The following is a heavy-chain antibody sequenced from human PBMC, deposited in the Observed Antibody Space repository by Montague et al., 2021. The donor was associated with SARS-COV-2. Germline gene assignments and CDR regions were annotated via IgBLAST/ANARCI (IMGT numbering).Heavy chain of an antibody. D-gene: IGHD6-13*01. CDR2: TYYRSKWYN. CDR1: GDSVASHSAA. V-gene: IGHV6-1*01. J-gene: IGHJ6*02. CDR3: ASGRMVPYSSSWTTLYYYYGMDV. Sequence: CAISGDSVASHSAAWNWIRQSPSRGLEWLGRTYYRSKWYNDYAVSVKSRITINPDTSKNQFSLQLNSVTPEDTAAYYCASGRMVPYSSSWTTLYYYYGMDVWDQGTTVTVSS.